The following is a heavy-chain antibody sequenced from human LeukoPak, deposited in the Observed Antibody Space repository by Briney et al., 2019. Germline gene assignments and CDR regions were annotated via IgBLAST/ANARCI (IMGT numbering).Heavy chain of an antibody. Sequence: GASVKVSCKASGYTFTGYYMHWVRQAPGQGLEWMGWINPNSGGTNYAQKFQGRVTMTRDTSISTAYMELSSLRSEDTAVYYCARGSLDTAMVTLDYWGQGTLVTVSS. D-gene: IGHD5-18*01. CDR1: GYTFTGYY. V-gene: IGHV1-2*02. CDR3: ARGSLDTAMVTLDY. CDR2: INPNSGGT. J-gene: IGHJ4*02.